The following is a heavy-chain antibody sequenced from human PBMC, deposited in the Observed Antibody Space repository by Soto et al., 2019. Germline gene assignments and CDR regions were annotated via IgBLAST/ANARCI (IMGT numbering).Heavy chain of an antibody. CDR1: GGSISSNANF. Sequence: SETLSLTCTVSGGSISSNANFWSWVRQLPGRGLEWIRYISYTGRTYYTPSLNSRLTISLDTSKNLFSLRLSAVTAADTAVYFCARGSFSSSSSWFDPWGQGTRVTVSS. CDR2: ISYTGRT. D-gene: IGHD6-6*01. CDR3: ARGSFSSSSSWFDP. J-gene: IGHJ5*02. V-gene: IGHV4-31*03.